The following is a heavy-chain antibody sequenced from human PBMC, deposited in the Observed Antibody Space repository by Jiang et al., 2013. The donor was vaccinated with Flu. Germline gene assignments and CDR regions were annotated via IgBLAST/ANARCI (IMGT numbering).Heavy chain of an antibody. Sequence: SGAEVKRPGSSVKVSCTASGGTFSSSAFSWVRQAPGQGLEWMGAIVPIFGPANYAQKFQGRLTMTADESTNTVYMELSSLRSDDTAAYYCASGIHSHSGQAFDLWGQGTMVTVSS. V-gene: IGHV1-69*01. CDR2: IVPIFGPA. CDR1: GGTFSSSA. D-gene: IGHD1-26*01. CDR3: ASGIHSHSGQAFDL. J-gene: IGHJ3*01.